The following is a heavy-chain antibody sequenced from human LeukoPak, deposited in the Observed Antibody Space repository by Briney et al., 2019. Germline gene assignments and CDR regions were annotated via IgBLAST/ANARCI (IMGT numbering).Heavy chain of an antibody. CDR2: IYYSGST. V-gene: IGHV4-39*07. CDR3: AALIVVVPAAPHGDY. CDR1: GGSISSSSYY. Sequence: SETLSLTCTVSGGSISSSSYYWGWIRQPPGKGLEWIGSIYYSGSTYYNPSLKSRVTISVDTSKNQFSLKLSSVTAADTAVYYCAALIVVVPAAPHGDYWGQGTLVTVSS. D-gene: IGHD2-2*01. J-gene: IGHJ4*02.